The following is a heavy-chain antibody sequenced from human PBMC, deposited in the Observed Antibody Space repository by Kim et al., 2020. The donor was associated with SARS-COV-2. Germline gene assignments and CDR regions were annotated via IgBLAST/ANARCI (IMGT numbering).Heavy chain of an antibody. J-gene: IGHJ6*02. Sequence: GGSLRLSCAASGFTFSSYWMHWVRQAPGKGLVWVSRIHSDGSSTSYADSVKGRFTISRDNAKNTLYLHMNSLRAEDTGVYYCAREDSSSWYEVYYYYGMYVWGQGTTVTVSS. CDR1: GFTFSSYW. D-gene: IGHD6-13*01. CDR2: IHSDGSST. V-gene: IGHV3-74*01. CDR3: AREDSSSWYEVYYYYGMYV.